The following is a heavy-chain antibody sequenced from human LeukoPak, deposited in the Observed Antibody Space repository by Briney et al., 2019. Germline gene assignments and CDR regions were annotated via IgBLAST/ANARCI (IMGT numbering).Heavy chain of an antibody. CDR2: IKSKTDGGTT. CDR3: TTEGRVAGTQHPLDY. D-gene: IGHD6-19*01. V-gene: IGHV3-15*07. J-gene: IGHJ4*02. CDR1: GFTFNNAW. Sequence: GGSLRLSCAASGFTFNNAWMNWVRQAPGKGLEWVGRIKSKTDGGTTGFAAPVKGRFTISRDDSKNTLYLQMNSLKTEDTAVYYCTTEGRVAGTQHPLDYWGQGTLVTVSS.